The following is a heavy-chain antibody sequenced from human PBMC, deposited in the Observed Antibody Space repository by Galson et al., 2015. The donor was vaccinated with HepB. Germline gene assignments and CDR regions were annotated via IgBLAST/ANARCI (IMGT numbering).Heavy chain of an antibody. Sequence: SETLSLTCTVSGGSISSYYWSWIRQPPGKGLEWIGYIYYSGSTNYNPSLKSRVTISVDTSKNQFSLKLSSVTAADTAVYYCARQDLGPPDNHFDYWGQGTLVTVSS. CDR3: ARQDLGPPDNHFDY. J-gene: IGHJ4*02. D-gene: IGHD3-9*01. CDR2: IYYSGST. CDR1: GGSISSYY. V-gene: IGHV4-59*08.